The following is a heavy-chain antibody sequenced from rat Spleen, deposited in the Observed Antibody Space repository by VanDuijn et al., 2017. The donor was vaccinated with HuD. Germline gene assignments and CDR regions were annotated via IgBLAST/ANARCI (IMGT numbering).Heavy chain of an antibody. CDR3: ARHHYDGYYHGPVLGVMDA. V-gene: IGHV5-31*01. CDR1: GFTFNDYW. D-gene: IGHD1-12*03. Sequence: EVQLVESDGGLVQPGRSLKLSCVASGFTFNDYWMTWIRQAPGKGLEWVSSITNTGVTPYYQDSVRGRFTVSRNNAKSTLYLQMDSLRSEDTASYYCARHHYDGYYHGPVLGVMDAWGQGASVTVSS. CDR2: ITNTGVTP. J-gene: IGHJ4*01.